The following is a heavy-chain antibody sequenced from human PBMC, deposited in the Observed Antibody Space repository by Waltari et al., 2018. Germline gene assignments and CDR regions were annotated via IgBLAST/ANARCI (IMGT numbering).Heavy chain of an antibody. J-gene: IGHJ4*02. CDR2: IYSGGST. D-gene: IGHD1-1*01. CDR1: GFTFSSYA. CDR3: AKDRYEFDY. Sequence: EVQLLESGGGLVQPGGSLRLSCAASGFTFSSYAMSWVRQALGKGLEWVSVIYSGGSTYYADSVKGRFTISRDNSKNTLYLQMNSLRAEDTAVYYCAKDRYEFDYWGQGTLVTVSS. V-gene: IGHV3-23*03.